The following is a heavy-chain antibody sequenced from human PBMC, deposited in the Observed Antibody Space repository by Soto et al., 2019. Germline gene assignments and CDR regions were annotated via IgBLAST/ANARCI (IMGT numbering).Heavy chain of an antibody. CDR1: GGTFRNSA. Sequence: QVQLEQSGAEVKKPGSSVKVSCKASGGTFRNSAISWVRQAPGQGREWMGGIMPIFRTPDYAPKFQGRVTVTADESTSTAYMELSGLRSDDTAVYYCARDKDRLQLGGNYYSILAFWGQGTTVTVSS. V-gene: IGHV1-69*12. CDR3: ARDKDRLQLGGNYYSILAF. CDR2: IMPIFRTP. J-gene: IGHJ6*02. D-gene: IGHD5-12*01.